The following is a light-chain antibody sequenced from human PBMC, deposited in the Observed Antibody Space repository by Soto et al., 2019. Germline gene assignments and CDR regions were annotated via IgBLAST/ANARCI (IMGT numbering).Light chain of an antibody. CDR3: QHYGSSPRT. Sequence: EIVLPQSPGTLSLSPGERATLSCRASQSVSSTYLAWYQQKRGQAPRLLIYGASSRATGIPDRFRGSGSGTDFALTISRLEPEDFAVYYCQHYGSSPRTFVQGTKVDIK. CDR1: QSVSSTY. J-gene: IGKJ1*01. CDR2: GAS. V-gene: IGKV3-20*01.